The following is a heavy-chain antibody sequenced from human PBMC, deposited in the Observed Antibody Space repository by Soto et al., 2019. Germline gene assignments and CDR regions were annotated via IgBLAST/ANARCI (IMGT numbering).Heavy chain of an antibody. CDR3: ARQKHNVDIVDFDY. V-gene: IGHV5-10-1*01. D-gene: IGHD5-12*01. CDR1: GYSFTSYW. J-gene: IGHJ4*02. Sequence: LKISCKGSGYSFTSYWISWVRQMPGKGLEWMGRIDPSDSYTNYSPSFQGHVTISADKSISTAYLQWSSLKASDTAMYYCARQKHNVDIVDFDYWGQGTLVTVSS. CDR2: IDPSDSYT.